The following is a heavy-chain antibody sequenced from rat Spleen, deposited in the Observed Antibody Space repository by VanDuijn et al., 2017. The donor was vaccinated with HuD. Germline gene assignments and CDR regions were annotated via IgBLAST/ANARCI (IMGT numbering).Heavy chain of an antibody. CDR1: GFTFNRYW. J-gene: IGHJ4*01. CDR2: ISYDANRI. V-gene: IGHV5-7*01. D-gene: IGHD4-3*01. Sequence: EVQLVESGGGLVQPGRSLKLSCVASGFTFNRYWMYWVRQAPKKGLEWVATISYDANRIYYRDSVKGRFTISRDNAKSTLYLQMDSLRSEDTATYYCTTCTIGGVLDAWGQGASVTVSS. CDR3: TTCTIGGVLDA.